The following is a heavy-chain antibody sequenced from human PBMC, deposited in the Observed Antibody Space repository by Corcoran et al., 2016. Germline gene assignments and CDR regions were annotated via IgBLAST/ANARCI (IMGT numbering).Heavy chain of an antibody. Sequence: QVQLQESGPGLVKPSETLSLTCTVSGGSISSYYWSWIRQPPGKGLEWIGYIYYSGSTNYNPSLKSRVTISVDTSKNQFSLKLSSVTAADTAVYYCARGALPYYFDYWGQGTLVTVSS. V-gene: IGHV4-59*01. CDR3: ARGALPYYFDY. CDR2: IYYSGST. CDR1: GGSISSYY. J-gene: IGHJ4*02.